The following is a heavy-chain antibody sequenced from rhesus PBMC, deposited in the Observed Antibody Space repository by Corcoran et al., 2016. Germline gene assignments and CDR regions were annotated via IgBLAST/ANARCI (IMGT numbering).Heavy chain of an antibody. CDR3: AREGGIAAAGDLDY. Sequence: QVQLQESGPGLVKPSEPLSLTCAVSVYSIISTYWYWIRHPPGKGLVWLGRIHGSGGIQYLNPSLKSRVTRSVDTYKNQFSLKLSSVTAADTAVYSWAREGGIAAAGDLDYWGQGGLVTVSS. V-gene: IGHV4S14*01. J-gene: IGHJ4*01. D-gene: IGHD6-25*01. CDR1: VYSIISTY. CDR2: IHGSGGIQ.